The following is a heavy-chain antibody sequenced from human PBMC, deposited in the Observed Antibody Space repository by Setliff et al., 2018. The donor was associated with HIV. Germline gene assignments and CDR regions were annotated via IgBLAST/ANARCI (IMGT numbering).Heavy chain of an antibody. V-gene: IGHV4-4*02. J-gene: IGHJ2*01. CDR2: IYHSGST. CDR1: GGSISSSNW. D-gene: IGHD5-12*01. CDR3: ARRGDGYNYYWYFDI. Sequence: SETLSLTCAVSGGSISSSNWWSWVRQPPGKGLEWIGEIYHSGSTNYNPSLRSRITISVDKSKNHLSLELTSVTAADTAAYYCARRGDGYNYYWYFDIWGRGTLVTVSS.